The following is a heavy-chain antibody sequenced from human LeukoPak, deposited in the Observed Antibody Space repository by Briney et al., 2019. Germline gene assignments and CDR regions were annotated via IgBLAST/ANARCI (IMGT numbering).Heavy chain of an antibody. CDR2: ISSSSSYI. J-gene: IGHJ5*02. CDR3: ARAYYDFWSGYSDESWFDP. CDR1: GFTFSSYS. Sequence: GGSLRLSCAASGFTFSSYSMNWVRQAPGKGLEWVSSISSSSSYIYDADSVKGRFTISRDNAKNSLYLQMNSLRAEDTAVYYCARAYYDFWSGYSDESWFDPWGQGTLVTVSS. D-gene: IGHD3-3*01. V-gene: IGHV3-21*01.